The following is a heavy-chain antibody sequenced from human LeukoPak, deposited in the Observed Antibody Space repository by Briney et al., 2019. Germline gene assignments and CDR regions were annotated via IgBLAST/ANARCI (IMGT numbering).Heavy chain of an antibody. J-gene: IGHJ6*02. CDR2: INHSGST. D-gene: IGHD6-13*01. CDR3: ARYSSSWTDYYYGMDV. V-gene: IGHV4-34*01. Sequence: PSETLSLTCAVYGGSFSGYYWSWIRQPPGKGLEWIGEINHSGSTNYNPSLKSRVIISVDTSKNQFSLKLSSVTAADTAVYYCARYSSSWTDYYYGMDVWGQGTTVTVSS. CDR1: GGSFSGYY.